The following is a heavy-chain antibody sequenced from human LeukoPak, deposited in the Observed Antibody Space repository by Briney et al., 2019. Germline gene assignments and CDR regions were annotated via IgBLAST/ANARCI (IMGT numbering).Heavy chain of an antibody. J-gene: IGHJ6*02. CDR3: ASAPGPGRYYYYYYGMDV. Sequence: PSETLSLTCAVYGGSFSGYYWSWIRQPPGKGLEWIGEINHSGSTNYNPSLKSRVTISVDTSKNQFSLKLSSVTAADTAVYYCASAPGPGRYYYYYYGMDVWGQGTTVTVSS. CDR1: GGSFSGYY. V-gene: IGHV4-34*01. CDR2: INHSGST. D-gene: IGHD3-9*01.